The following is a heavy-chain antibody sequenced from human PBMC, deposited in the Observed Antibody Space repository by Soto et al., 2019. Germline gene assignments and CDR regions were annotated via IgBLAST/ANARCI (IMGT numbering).Heavy chain of an antibody. V-gene: IGHV3-33*01. J-gene: IGHJ5*02. CDR2: IWYDGSNQ. Sequence: PGGSLRLSCATSGFTFNTNGMHWVRQAPGKGLEWVSFIWYDGSNQYYTDSVKGRFTISRDNSKNSLYLQMNSLRAEDTAVYYCARDYDILTGYPWFDPWGQGTLVTVSS. D-gene: IGHD3-9*01. CDR1: GFTFNTNG. CDR3: ARDYDILTGYPWFDP.